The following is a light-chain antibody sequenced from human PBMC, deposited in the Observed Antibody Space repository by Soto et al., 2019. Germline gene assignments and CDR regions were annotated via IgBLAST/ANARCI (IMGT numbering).Light chain of an antibody. J-gene: IGLJ1*01. CDR2: EGS. Sequence: QSALTQPASVSGSPGQSITISCTGTSSDLGSYNLVSWYQQHPDKAPKLMIYEGSQRPSGVSNRFSGSKSGNTASLTISGLQAEDEADYYCCSYAGSTTRYVFGTGTKLTVL. V-gene: IGLV2-23*01. CDR3: CSYAGSTTRYV. CDR1: SSDLGSYNL.